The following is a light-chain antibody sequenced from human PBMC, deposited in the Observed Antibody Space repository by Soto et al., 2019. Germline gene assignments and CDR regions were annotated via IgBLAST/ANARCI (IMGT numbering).Light chain of an antibody. CDR1: SSNIGSNY. J-gene: IGLJ2*01. CDR3: AAWDDSLSGPV. V-gene: IGLV1-47*01. CDR2: RNT. Sequence: QSVLTQPPSASGTPGQRVTISCSGTSSNIGSNYVYWYQQFPGMAPKLLIYRNTQRPSGVPDRFSGSKSGTSASLAISGLRSEDEADYYCAAWDDSLSGPVFGGETNLTVL.